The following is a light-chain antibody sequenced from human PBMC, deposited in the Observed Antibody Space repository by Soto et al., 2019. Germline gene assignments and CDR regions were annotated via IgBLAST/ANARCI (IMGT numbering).Light chain of an antibody. J-gene: IGLJ3*02. Sequence: SYELTQPPSVSVAPGQTATITCGGNNIGSKSVHWYQQRPGQPPVLVVYEDRERPSGLPERFSGSNSGNTATLTISRVEVGDEAEYHCQEWDSTLDQWMFGGGTKLTVL. V-gene: IGLV3-21*02. CDR2: EDR. CDR3: QEWDSTLDQWM. CDR1: NIGSKS.